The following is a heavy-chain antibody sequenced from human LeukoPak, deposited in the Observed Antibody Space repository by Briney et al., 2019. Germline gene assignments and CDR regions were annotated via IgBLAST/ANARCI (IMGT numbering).Heavy chain of an antibody. CDR2: INPNSGGT. J-gene: IGHJ4*02. Sequence: ASVKVSCKASGYTFTGYYMHWVRQAPGQGLEWMGWINPNSGGTNYAQKFQGRVTMTTDTSTSTAYMELRSLRSDDTAVYYCARLERFGDPWGYWGQGTLVTVSS. CDR3: ARLERFGDPWGY. D-gene: IGHD3-10*01. V-gene: IGHV1-2*02. CDR1: GYTFTGYY.